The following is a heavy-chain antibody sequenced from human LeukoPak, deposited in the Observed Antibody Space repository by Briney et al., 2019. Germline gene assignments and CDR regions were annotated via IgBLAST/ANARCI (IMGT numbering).Heavy chain of an antibody. CDR2: VNHSGST. CDR3: ARGQRITMTD. Sequence: SETLSLTCAVYGGSFSAYYWSWIRQPPGKGLEWIGEVNHSGSTNYNPSLKSRVAISVDTSRNQFSLRLSSVTAADTAVYYCARGQRITMTDWGQGTLVTVSS. J-gene: IGHJ4*02. V-gene: IGHV4-34*01. CDR1: GGSFSAYY. D-gene: IGHD3-22*01.